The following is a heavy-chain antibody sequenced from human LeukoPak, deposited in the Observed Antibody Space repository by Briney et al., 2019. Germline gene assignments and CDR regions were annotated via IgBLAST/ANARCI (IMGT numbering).Heavy chain of an antibody. CDR1: GFTFSSYD. D-gene: IGHD3-3*01. CDR3: ARVVRTYYDFWSPHAFDI. CDR2: IGTAGDT. Sequence: GGSLRLSCAASGFTFSSYDMHWVRQATGKGLEWVSAIGTAGDTYYPGSVKGRFTISRENAKNSLYLQMNSLRAEDTAVYYRARVVRTYYDFWSPHAFDIWGQGTMVTVSS. J-gene: IGHJ3*02. V-gene: IGHV3-13*01.